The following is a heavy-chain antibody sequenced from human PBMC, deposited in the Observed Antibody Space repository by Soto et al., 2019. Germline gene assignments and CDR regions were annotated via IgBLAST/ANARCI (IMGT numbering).Heavy chain of an antibody. V-gene: IGHV3-64*01. CDR1: GFTFSSYA. J-gene: IGHJ3*02. D-gene: IGHD4-17*01. CDR3: ARDALRQYAFDI. CDR2: ISSNGGST. Sequence: EVQLVESGGGLVQPGGSLRLSCAASGFTFSSYAMHWVRQAPGKGLEYVSAISSNGGSTHYVNSVKGRFTISRDNSKNTLYLQMGSLRAEDMAVYYCARDALRQYAFDIWGQGTMVTVSS.